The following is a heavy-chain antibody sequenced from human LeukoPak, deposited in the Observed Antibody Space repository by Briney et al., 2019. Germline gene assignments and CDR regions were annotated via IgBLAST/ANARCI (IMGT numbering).Heavy chain of an antibody. CDR2: FDPEDGKT. D-gene: IGHD3-3*01. V-gene: IGHV1-24*01. J-gene: IGHJ4*02. CDR1: GYTLTELP. Sequence: ASVKVSCKVSGYTLTELPIHWVRQAPGKGLEWMGGFDPEDGKTIYTQKFQGRLTMTKDTSTDTAYMDLSSLTSEDTAVYYCARTIFGVVRATESNSNPIDYWGQGTLATVSS. CDR3: ARTIFGVVRATESNSNPIDY.